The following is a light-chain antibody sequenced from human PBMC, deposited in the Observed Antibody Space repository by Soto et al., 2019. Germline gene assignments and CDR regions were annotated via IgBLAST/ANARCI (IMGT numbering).Light chain of an antibody. J-gene: IGKJ1*01. CDR1: QNINGW. CDR3: QYYDTFSGT. Sequence: DIKMTWSPSTLSASVGDRFTITCRASQNINGWLAWYQQRPGKAPKLLVYGVSSLETGVPSRFSGSGSGTEFALTISSLQPDDFATYYCQYYDTFSGTFGQGTKVDI. V-gene: IGKV1-5*01. CDR2: GVS.